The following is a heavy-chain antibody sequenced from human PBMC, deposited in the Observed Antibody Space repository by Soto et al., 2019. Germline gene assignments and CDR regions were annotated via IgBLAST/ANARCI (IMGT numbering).Heavy chain of an antibody. V-gene: IGHV2-5*02. Sequence: QINLNESGPTVVRPTETLTLTCRFSGFSLTTSGVGVGWVRQSPGKAPEWLALIYWDDDKRYSESLKSRLTITKDTSKNQVVLTVANLDPTDTATYYCAHRVLRTVFGLVTTTAIYFDFWGQGTPVAVSS. J-gene: IGHJ4*02. D-gene: IGHD3-3*01. CDR3: AHRVLRTVFGLVTTTAIYFDF. CDR1: GFSLTTSGVG. CDR2: IYWDDDK.